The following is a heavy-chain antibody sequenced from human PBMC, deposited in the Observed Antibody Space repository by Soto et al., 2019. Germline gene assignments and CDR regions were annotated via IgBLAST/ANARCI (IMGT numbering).Heavy chain of an antibody. CDR2: INPSSGGT. Sequence: ASVKVSCKAAGYTFTAYYIHWVRQAPGQGLEWMGWINPSSGGTNYAQKFQGRVAMTRDTSISTAYMELSRLRSDDTAVYYCARLTVPLDIVVLPAASFDFWGQGALVTVSS. CDR1: GYTFTAYY. J-gene: IGHJ4*02. V-gene: IGHV1-2*02. CDR3: ARLTVPLDIVVLPAASFDF. D-gene: IGHD2-2*01.